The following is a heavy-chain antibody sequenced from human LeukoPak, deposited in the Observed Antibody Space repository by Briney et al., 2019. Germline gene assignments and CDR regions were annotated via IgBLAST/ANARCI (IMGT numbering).Heavy chain of an antibody. CDR1: GFMFSSYA. CDR3: AKARGYCSGGSCPFDY. D-gene: IGHD2-15*01. Sequence: PGGSLRLSCAASGFMFSSYAMSWVRQAPGKGLEWVSGISSSGDNTYHADSVKGRLTISRDTSKKTLYLQMNRLRAEDTAVYYCAKARGYCSGGSCPFDYWGQGTLVTVSS. CDR2: ISSSGDNT. V-gene: IGHV3-23*01. J-gene: IGHJ4*02.